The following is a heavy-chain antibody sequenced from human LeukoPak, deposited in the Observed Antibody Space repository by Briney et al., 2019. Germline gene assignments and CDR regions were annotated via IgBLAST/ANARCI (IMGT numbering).Heavy chain of an antibody. V-gene: IGHV4-4*02. CDR1: GGSVINTNW. CDR3: TREGGFYRPLDY. Sequence: SGTLSLTCGVSGGSVINTNWWTWVRQPPGKGLEWIGEVHLDGRTNYNPSLESRLTMSVDVSENQVSLKLTSVTAADTAVYYCTREGGFYRPLDYSGQGTLVTVS. J-gene: IGHJ4*02. CDR2: VHLDGRT. D-gene: IGHD3-3*01.